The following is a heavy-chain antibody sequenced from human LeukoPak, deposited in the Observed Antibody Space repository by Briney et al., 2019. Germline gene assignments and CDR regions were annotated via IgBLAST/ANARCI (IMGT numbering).Heavy chain of an antibody. Sequence: ASVKVSCKASGYTFTGYYMHWVRQAPGQGREWMGWINPNSGGTNYAQKFQGWVTMTRDTSLRTAYMGLSRLKCDDTAVYYCSRDKAYGSGSYDYWGQGTLVTVSS. V-gene: IGHV1-2*04. CDR2: INPNSGGT. CDR1: GYTFTGYY. CDR3: SRDKAYGSGSYDY. D-gene: IGHD3-10*01. J-gene: IGHJ4*02.